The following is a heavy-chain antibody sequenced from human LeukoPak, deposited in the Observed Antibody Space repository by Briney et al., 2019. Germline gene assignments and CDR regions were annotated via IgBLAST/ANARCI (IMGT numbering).Heavy chain of an antibody. J-gene: IGHJ4*02. V-gene: IGHV1-2*06. Sequence: ASVKVSCKASGYTFADHYMHWVRQAPGQGLEWMGRINPNNGGTNYAQNFQGRVTMTGDTSISTAYMEMTRLRYDDTAVYYCARDLPPESLYCTSSNCRFDYWGQGTLVIVSS. D-gene: IGHD2-2*01. CDR3: ARDLPPESLYCTSSNCRFDY. CDR2: INPNNGGT. CDR1: GYTFADHY.